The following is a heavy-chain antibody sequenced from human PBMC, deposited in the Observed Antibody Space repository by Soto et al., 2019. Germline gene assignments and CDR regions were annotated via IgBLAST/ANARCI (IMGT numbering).Heavy chain of an antibody. CDR1: GGTFSSYA. CDR3: ARDKIVVVPAAISATTYWYFDL. V-gene: IGHV1-69*01. D-gene: IGHD2-2*02. Sequence: QVQLVQSGAEVKKPGSSVKVSCKASGGTFSSYAISWVRQAPGQGLEWMGGIIPIFGTANYAQKFQGRVTITADESTSTAYMELSSLRSEDTAVYYCARDKIVVVPAAISATTYWYFDLWGRGTLVTVSS. CDR2: IIPIFGTA. J-gene: IGHJ2*01.